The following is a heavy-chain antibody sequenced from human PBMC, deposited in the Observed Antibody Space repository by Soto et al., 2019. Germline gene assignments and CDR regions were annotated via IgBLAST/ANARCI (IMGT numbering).Heavy chain of an antibody. CDR3: AKGKHRDY. J-gene: IGHJ4*02. CDR2: IKHSGST. CDR1: GGSFSAYY. V-gene: IGHV4-34*01. Sequence: SETLSLTCTVYGGSFSAYYWSWIRQPPGKGLEWIGEIKHSGSTNYNPSLKSRVAISADTSKNQFSLKLSSVTAADTAMYYCAKGKHRDYWGQGTLVTVSS.